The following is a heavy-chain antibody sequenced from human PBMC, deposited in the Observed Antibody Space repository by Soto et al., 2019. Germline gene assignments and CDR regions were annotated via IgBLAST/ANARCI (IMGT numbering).Heavy chain of an antibody. D-gene: IGHD2-2*01. J-gene: IGHJ6*03. Sequence: SETLSLTCTVSGGSISSGGYYWSWIRQHPGKGLEWIGYIYYSGSTYYNPSLKSRVTISVDTSKNQFSLKLSSVTAADTAVYYCARDLGDVVVPAATHPANYYYYMDVWGKGTTVTVSS. V-gene: IGHV4-31*03. CDR3: ARDLGDVVVPAATHPANYYYYMDV. CDR1: GGSISSGGYY. CDR2: IYYSGST.